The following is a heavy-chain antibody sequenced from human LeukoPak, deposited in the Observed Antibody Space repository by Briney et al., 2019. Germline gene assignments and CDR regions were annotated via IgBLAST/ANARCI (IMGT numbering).Heavy chain of an antibody. V-gene: IGHV3-21*01. D-gene: IGHD6-13*01. Sequence: PGGSLRLSCAASGFTFSSYSMNWVRQAPGKGLEWVSSISSSSSYIYYADSVKGRFTISRDNAKNSLYLQMNSLRAEDTAVYYCARDRTAAAYNWFDPGAREPWSPSPQ. J-gene: IGHJ5*02. CDR3: ARDRTAAAYNWFDP. CDR2: ISSSSSYI. CDR1: GFTFSSYS.